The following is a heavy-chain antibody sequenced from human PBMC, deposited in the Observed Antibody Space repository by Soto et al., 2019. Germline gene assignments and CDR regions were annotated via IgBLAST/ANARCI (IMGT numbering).Heavy chain of an antibody. D-gene: IGHD3-22*01. Sequence: QVQLVESGGGVVQPGRSLRLSCAASGFTFSSYGMHWVRQAPGKGLEWVAVIPYDGSNKYYADSVKGRFTISRDNSKNTLYLQMNSLRAEDTAVYYCAKDDYDSSGPYLGYWGQGTLVTVSS. J-gene: IGHJ4*02. CDR2: IPYDGSNK. V-gene: IGHV3-30*18. CDR3: AKDDYDSSGPYLGY. CDR1: GFTFSSYG.